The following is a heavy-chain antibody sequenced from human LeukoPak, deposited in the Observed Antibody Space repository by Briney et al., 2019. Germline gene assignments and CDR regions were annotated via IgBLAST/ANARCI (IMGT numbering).Heavy chain of an antibody. CDR3: ARVTYYYGSGSFYYYMDV. CDR1: GGSISSYY. D-gene: IGHD3-10*01. V-gene: IGHV4-59*01. CDR2: IYYSGST. J-gene: IGHJ6*03. Sequence: SETLSLTCTVSGGSISSYYWSWIRQPPGKGLEWIGYIYYSGSTNYNPSLKSRVTISVDTSKNQFSLKLSSVTAADTAVYYCARVTYYYGSGSFYYYMDVWGKGTTVTVSS.